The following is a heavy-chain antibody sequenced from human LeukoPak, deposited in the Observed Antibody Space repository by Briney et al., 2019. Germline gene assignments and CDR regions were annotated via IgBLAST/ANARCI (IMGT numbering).Heavy chain of an antibody. D-gene: IGHD4-17*01. J-gene: IGHJ4*02. Sequence: GRSLRLSCAASGFTFSSYAMHWVRQAPGKGLEWVAVISYDGSNKYYADSVKGRFTISRDNSKNTLYLQMNSLRAEDTAVYYCARDPKSIYGDYGRIPYYFDYWGQGTLVTVSS. CDR2: ISYDGSNK. V-gene: IGHV3-30-3*01. CDR3: ARDPKSIYGDYGRIPYYFDY. CDR1: GFTFSSYA.